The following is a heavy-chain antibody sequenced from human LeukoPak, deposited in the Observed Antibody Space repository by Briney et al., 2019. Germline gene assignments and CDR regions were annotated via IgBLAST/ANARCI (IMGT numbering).Heavy chain of an antibody. J-gene: IGHJ4*02. CDR3: ARELGSSGPIDY. CDR2: INPNSDGT. Sequence: ASVKVSCKASGYTFTCYYMHWVRQAPGQGLEWMGWINPNSDGTNYAQKFQGWVTMTRDTSISTAYIELSRLRSDDTAVYYCARELGSSGPIDYWGQGTLVTVSS. D-gene: IGHD3-22*01. CDR1: GYTFTCYY. V-gene: IGHV1-2*04.